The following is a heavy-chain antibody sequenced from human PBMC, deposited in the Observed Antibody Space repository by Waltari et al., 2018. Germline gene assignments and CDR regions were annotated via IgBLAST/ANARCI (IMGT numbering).Heavy chain of an antibody. V-gene: IGHV4-39*01. Sequence: QVRLQESGPGLLEPSETLSLTCTVSGDSISITNLFWACLRLTPGKGLEWIGSIDSSGTTYFNPSLKSRVAISVDTPNNQFSLRLSSVTAADTAIYYCANRYYYDPRGYPYDAFDIWGQGTSVTVSS. CDR2: IDSSGTT. CDR1: GDSISITNLF. D-gene: IGHD3-3*01. J-gene: IGHJ3*02. CDR3: ANRYYYDPRGYPYDAFDI.